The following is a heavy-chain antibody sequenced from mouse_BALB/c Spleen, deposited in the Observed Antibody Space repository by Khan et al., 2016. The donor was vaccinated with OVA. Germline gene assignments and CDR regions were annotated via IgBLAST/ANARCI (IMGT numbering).Heavy chain of an antibody. J-gene: IGHJ4*01. V-gene: IGHV3-8*02. CDR2: ITYSGNT. D-gene: IGHD1-1*01. Sequence: VQLQQSGPSLVKPSQTLSLTCSVTGDSITSGFWNWIRKFPGNKFEYLGYITYSGNTYYNPSLKSRISITRDTSKSQYYLQLNSVTTEDTATYYCARSYGSWAMDYWGQGTSVTVS. CDR1: GDSITSGF. CDR3: ARSYGSWAMDY.